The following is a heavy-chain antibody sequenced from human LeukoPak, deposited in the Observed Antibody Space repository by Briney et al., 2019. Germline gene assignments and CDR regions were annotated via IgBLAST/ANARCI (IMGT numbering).Heavy chain of an antibody. CDR3: GRGGVGSSWSGCRY. Sequence: ASVKVSCKASGYTFTSYYMHWVRQAPGQGLEWMGWISPYSGNTNYAENFQDRVTLTTDTSTGTAYMELRSLRSDDTAVYYCGRGGVGSSWSGCRYWGQGTLVTVSS. D-gene: IGHD6-13*01. V-gene: IGHV1-18*04. CDR1: GYTFTSYY. J-gene: IGHJ4*02. CDR2: ISPYSGNT.